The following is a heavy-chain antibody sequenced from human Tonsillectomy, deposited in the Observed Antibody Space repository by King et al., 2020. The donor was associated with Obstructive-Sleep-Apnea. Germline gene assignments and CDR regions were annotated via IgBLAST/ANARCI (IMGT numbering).Heavy chain of an antibody. CDR2: IKSKTDGGTT. J-gene: IGHJ5*02. CDR3: TTDGCSSTSCYDNWFDP. D-gene: IGHD2-2*01. Sequence: VQLVESGGGLVKPGGSLRLSCAASGFTFSNAWMSWVRQAPGKGLEWVVRIKSKTDGGTTDYAAPVKGRFIILRDDSKNTLYLQMNSLKTEDTAVYYCTTDGCSSTSCYDNWFDPWGQGTLVTVSS. V-gene: IGHV3-15*01. CDR1: GFTFSNAW.